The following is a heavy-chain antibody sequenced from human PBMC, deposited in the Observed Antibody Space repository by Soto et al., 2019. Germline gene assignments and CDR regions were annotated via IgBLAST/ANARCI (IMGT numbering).Heavy chain of an antibody. CDR3: AREGYTFGPGAVSGAFDI. Sequence: QVQLVQSETEVRKPGSSVKVSCRASGGTFGSNAISWVRQAPGQGLEWMGNIIPIFGTTKSSQNFQGRVTITADESTNTAYMERSSLRSEDTAIYFCAREGYTFGPGAVSGAFDIWGQGTMVTVSS. V-gene: IGHV1-69*15. CDR1: GGTFGSNA. J-gene: IGHJ3*02. D-gene: IGHD1-1*01. CDR2: IIPIFGTT.